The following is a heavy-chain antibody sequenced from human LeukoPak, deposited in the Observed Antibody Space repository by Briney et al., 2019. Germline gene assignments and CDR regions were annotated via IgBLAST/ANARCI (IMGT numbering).Heavy chain of an antibody. CDR1: GGTFSSYA. D-gene: IGHD1-1*01. Sequence: ASVKVSCKASGGTFSSYAISWVRQAPGQGLEWMGRIIPIFGTANYAQKFQGRVTITTDGSTSTAYMELSSLRSEDTAVYYCARTSGGVKPWKSLDYWGQGTLVTVSS. V-gene: IGHV1-69*05. CDR3: ARTSGGVKPWKSLDY. CDR2: IIPIFGTA. J-gene: IGHJ4*02.